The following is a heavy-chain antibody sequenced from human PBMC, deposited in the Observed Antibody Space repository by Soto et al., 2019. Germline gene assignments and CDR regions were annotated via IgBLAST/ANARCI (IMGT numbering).Heavy chain of an antibody. D-gene: IGHD6-6*01. CDR1: GGSISSGGYY. Sequence: QVQLQESGPGLVKPSQTLSLTCTVSGGSISSGGYYWTWIRQHPGKGLEWIGYNYYSGITYYNPSLKSRVTXSIDPSXXQFSLKLSSVTAADTAVYYCARGSSIAGLYYGMDVWGQGTTVTVSS. CDR3: ARGSSIAGLYYGMDV. J-gene: IGHJ6*02. CDR2: NYYSGIT. V-gene: IGHV4-31*03.